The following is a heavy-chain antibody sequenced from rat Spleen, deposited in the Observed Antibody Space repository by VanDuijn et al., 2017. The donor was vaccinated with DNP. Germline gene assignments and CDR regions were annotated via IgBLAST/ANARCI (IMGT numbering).Heavy chain of an antibody. Sequence: EVQLVESGGGLVQPGRSLKLSCAASGFTFSNYDMAWVRQAPTKGLEWVASISTGGGNTYYRDSVKGRFTISRDNAKSTLYLQMDSLRSEDTATYYCARDPATVVSFDYWGQGVMVTVSS. CDR3: ARDPATVVSFDY. CDR1: GFTFSNYD. D-gene: IGHD1-1*01. J-gene: IGHJ2*01. V-gene: IGHV5S23*01. CDR2: ISTGGGNT.